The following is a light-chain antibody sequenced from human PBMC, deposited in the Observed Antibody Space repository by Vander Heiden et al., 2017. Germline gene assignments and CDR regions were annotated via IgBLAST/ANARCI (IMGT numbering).Light chain of an antibody. CDR1: QSVGSS. CDR2: DSS. CDR3: QLRSNWPLFT. V-gene: IGKV3-11*01. Sequence: EIVLTQSPATLSLSPGESATLSCRASQSVGSSLAWFQQKPGQAPRLLIYDSSTRATDIPARFIGRGSGTDFTLTTSSLEPEDFAVYYCQLRSNWPLFTFGPGTKVDLK. J-gene: IGKJ3*01.